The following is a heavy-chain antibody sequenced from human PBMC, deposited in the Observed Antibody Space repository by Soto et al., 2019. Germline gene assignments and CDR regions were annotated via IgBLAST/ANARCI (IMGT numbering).Heavy chain of an antibody. V-gene: IGHV4-31*03. CDR3: ARFAKEENPKRESWYAFDI. Sequence: SETLSLTCTVSGGYISSGYFWSWIRQRPGKGLERIGNIYYSGGTYSNPSLESRVVMSVDTSKNEFTLKVNSVTAADTAMYYCARFAKEENPKRESWYAFDIWGQG. CDR1: GGYISSGYF. D-gene: IGHD6-13*01. J-gene: IGHJ4*02. CDR2: IYYSGGT.